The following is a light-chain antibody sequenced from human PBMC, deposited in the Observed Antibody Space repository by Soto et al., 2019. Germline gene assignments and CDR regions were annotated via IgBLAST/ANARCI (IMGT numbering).Light chain of an antibody. V-gene: IGLV2-14*01. CDR2: DVS. CDR3: SSYTSSRGYV. J-gene: IGLJ1*01. CDR1: SSDVGGYNY. Sequence: HSVLTQPASVSGSPGQSITISCSGASSDVGGYNYVSWYQQHPGKAPKLMIYDVSNRPSGVSNRFSGSKSGNTASLTISGLQAEDEADSYCSSYTSSRGYVFGTGTNVPVL.